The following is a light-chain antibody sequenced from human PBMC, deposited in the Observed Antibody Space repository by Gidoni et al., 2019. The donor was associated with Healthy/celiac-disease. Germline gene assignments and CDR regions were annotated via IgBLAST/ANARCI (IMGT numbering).Light chain of an antibody. CDR3: SSYTSSSTLD. Sequence: QSALTQPASVSGSPGQSITISCTGTSSDVGGYNYVSWYQQHPGKAPKLMIYEVSNRPSGVSNRFSGSKSGNTASLTISGRQAEDEADYYCSSYTSSSTLDFGGGTKLTVL. V-gene: IGLV2-14*01. CDR2: EVS. J-gene: IGLJ2*01. CDR1: SSDVGGYNY.